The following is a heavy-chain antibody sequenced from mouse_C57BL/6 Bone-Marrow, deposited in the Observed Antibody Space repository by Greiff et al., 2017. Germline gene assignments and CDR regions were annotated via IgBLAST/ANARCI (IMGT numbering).Heavy chain of an antibody. J-gene: IGHJ2*01. V-gene: IGHV1S81*02. CDR1: GYTFTSYW. D-gene: IGHD2-14*01. CDR2: INPSNGRT. Sequence: VQLQQSGTELVKPGASVKLSCKASGYTFTSYWMHWVKQRPGQGLEWIGEINPSNGRTNYNEKFKSKATLTVDKSSSTAYMQLSSLTSEDSAVYYCAYYRYFDYWGQGTTLTVSS. CDR3: AYYRYFDY.